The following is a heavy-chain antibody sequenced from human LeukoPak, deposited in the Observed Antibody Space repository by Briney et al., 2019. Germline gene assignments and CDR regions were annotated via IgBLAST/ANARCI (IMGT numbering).Heavy chain of an antibody. CDR1: GFTFDDYA. CDR3: AKGDYETRYYHSSGFDY. J-gene: IGHJ4*02. Sequence: GGSLRPSCAASGFTFDDYAMHWVRQAPGKGLEWVSRISWDGGSTYYADSVKGRFTISRDNSKNSLYLQMNSLRAEDTALYYCAKGDYETRYYHSSGFDYWGQGTLVTVSS. V-gene: IGHV3-43D*04. CDR2: ISWDGGST. D-gene: IGHD3-22*01.